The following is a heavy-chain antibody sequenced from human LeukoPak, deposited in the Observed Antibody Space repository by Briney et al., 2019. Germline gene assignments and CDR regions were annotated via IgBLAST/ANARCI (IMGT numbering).Heavy chain of an antibody. J-gene: IGHJ4*02. Sequence: YPSETLSLTCTVSGGSISSGSYYWSWIRQPTGKGLEWIGRIYTSGSTNYNPSLKSRVTISVDTSKNQFSLKLSSVTAADTAVYYCARDRGVGYPDYWGQGTLVTVSS. CDR1: GGSISSGSYY. D-gene: IGHD1-26*01. CDR3: ARDRGVGYPDY. CDR2: IYTSGST. V-gene: IGHV4-61*02.